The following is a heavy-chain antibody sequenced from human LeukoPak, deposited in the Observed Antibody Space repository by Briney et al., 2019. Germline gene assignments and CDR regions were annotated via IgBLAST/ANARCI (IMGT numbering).Heavy chain of an antibody. CDR1: GGSISSGSYY. Sequence: PSQTLSLTCTVSGGSISSGSYYWSWIRQPAGKGLEWIGRIYTSGSTNYNPSLKSRVTISVDTSKNQFSLKLSSVTAADTAVYYCARGGDIVVVPAAIEFWFDPWGQGTLVTVSS. CDR3: ARGGDIVVVPAAIEFWFDP. D-gene: IGHD2-2*01. CDR2: IYTSGST. J-gene: IGHJ5*02. V-gene: IGHV4-61*02.